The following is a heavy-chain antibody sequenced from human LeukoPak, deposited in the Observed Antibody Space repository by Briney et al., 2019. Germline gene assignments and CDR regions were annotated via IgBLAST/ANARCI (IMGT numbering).Heavy chain of an antibody. Sequence: GGSLRLSCAASGFTFSSYNMNWVRQAPGKGLEWVSHISSSSSTIYYADSVKGRFTISRDNAKNSLYLQMNGLRAEDTAVYYCARRSGSYKGFDCWGQGALVTVSS. CDR1: GFTFSSYN. J-gene: IGHJ4*02. V-gene: IGHV3-48*01. D-gene: IGHD1-26*01. CDR3: ARRSGSYKGFDC. CDR2: ISSSSSTI.